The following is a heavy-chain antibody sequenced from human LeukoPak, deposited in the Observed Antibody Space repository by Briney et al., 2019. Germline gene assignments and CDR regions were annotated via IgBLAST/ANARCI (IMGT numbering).Heavy chain of an antibody. CDR3: AKDRDSSGWYDAFDI. CDR2: ICGSGGST. CDR1: GFTFSSYA. V-gene: IGHV3-23*01. J-gene: IGHJ3*02. D-gene: IGHD6-19*01. Sequence: PGGSLRLSCAASGFTFSSYAMSWVRQAPGKGLEWVSAICGSGGSTYYADSVKGRFTISRDNSKNTLYLQMNSLRAEDTAVYYCAKDRDSSGWYDAFDIWGQGTMVTVSS.